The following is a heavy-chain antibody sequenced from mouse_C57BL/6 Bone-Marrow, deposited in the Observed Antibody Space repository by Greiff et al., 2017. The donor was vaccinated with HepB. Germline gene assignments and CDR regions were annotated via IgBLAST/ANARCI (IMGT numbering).Heavy chain of an antibody. CDR2: IYPGSGST. Sequence: QVHVKQPGAELVKPGASVKMSCKASGYTFTSYWITWVKQRPGQGLEWIGDIYPGSGSTNYNEKFKSKATLTVDTSSSTAYMQLSSLTSEDSAVYYCARTITTVVAPGYFDVWGTGTTVTVSS. J-gene: IGHJ1*03. CDR1: GYTFTSYW. D-gene: IGHD1-1*01. CDR3: ARTITTVVAPGYFDV. V-gene: IGHV1-55*01.